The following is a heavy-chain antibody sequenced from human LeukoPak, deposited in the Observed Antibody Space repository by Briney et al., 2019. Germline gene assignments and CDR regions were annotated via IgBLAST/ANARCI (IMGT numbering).Heavy chain of an antibody. D-gene: IGHD3-3*01. CDR1: GYTFTGYY. V-gene: IGHV1-2*06. CDR3: ARDPLRFLEPFNYYYYMDV. Sequence: ASVKVSCKASGYTFTGYYMHWVRQAPGQGLEWMGRINPNSGGTNYAQKFQGRVTMTRDTSISTAYMELSRLRSDDTAVYYCARDPLRFLEPFNYYYYMDVWGKGTTVTVSS. J-gene: IGHJ6*03. CDR2: INPNSGGT.